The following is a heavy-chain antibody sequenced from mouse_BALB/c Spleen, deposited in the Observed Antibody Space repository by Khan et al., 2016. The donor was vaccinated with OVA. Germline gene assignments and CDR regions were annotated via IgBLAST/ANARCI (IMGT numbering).Heavy chain of an antibody. J-gene: IGHJ3*01. V-gene: IGHV1S81*02. CDR3: ARLYYSWLTD. CDR2: INPSNGRS. D-gene: IGHD2-1*01. Sequence: QVQLQQPGAELVKPGASVKLSCKASGYTFTTYWMHWVKQRPGQGLEWLGEINPSNGRSNNNEKLKSKATLTVDKSSSTAYMQLSSLTSGDSAVYYCARLYYSWLTDWGQGTLVTVSA. CDR1: GYTFTTYW.